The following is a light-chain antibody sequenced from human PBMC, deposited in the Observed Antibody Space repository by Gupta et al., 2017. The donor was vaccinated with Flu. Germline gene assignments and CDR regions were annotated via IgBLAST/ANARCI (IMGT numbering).Light chain of an antibody. CDR3: QQSYTAPLS. Sequence: GDSVCITCRASQTIGIFINWYQQKPGKAPNLLIYHSYTLQSGVPSRFSGSGDGTDFILTISSLQPEDAATYSCQQSYTAPLSFGGGTRVEIK. J-gene: IGKJ4*01. CDR2: HSY. V-gene: IGKV1-39*01. CDR1: QTIGIF.